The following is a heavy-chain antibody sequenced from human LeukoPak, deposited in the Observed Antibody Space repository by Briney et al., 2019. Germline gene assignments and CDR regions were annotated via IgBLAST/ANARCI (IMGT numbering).Heavy chain of an antibody. V-gene: IGHV5-51*01. Sequence: GESLKISCKGSGYTFGSYWIGWVRQMPGKGLEWMGIIYPGDSDTIYSPSFRGQVTISADKSADSTYLQWASLKASDSGTYYCARQGYDYHYYYMDVWGKGTTVTVSS. D-gene: IGHD3-3*01. J-gene: IGHJ6*03. CDR1: GYTFGSYW. CDR2: IYPGDSDT. CDR3: ARQGYDYHYYYMDV.